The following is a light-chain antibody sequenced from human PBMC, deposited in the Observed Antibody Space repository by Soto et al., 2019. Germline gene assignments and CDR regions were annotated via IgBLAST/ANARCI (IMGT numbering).Light chain of an antibody. Sequence: QSVLTQPPSASGTPGQRITISCSVSSSNIGDNPVNWYQQLPGAAPKLLIYINDQRPSGVPDRFSGSKSGTSASLATSGLQPEDEADYYCAAWDDSLNALFGTGTKVTVL. CDR2: IND. V-gene: IGLV1-44*01. CDR1: SSNIGDNP. J-gene: IGLJ1*01. CDR3: AAWDDSLNAL.